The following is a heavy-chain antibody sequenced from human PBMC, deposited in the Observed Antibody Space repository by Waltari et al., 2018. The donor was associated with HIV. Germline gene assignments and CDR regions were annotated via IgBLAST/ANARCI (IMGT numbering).Heavy chain of an antibody. CDR2: INQSGST. CDR3: ARYFSSSWYLLGPFDY. D-gene: IGHD6-13*01. CDR1: GGSFSGYY. V-gene: IGHV4-34*01. J-gene: IGHJ4*02. Sequence: QVQLHQWGAGLLKPSETLSLTCAIYGGSFSGYYWSWIRQSPGKGLEWIGEINQSGSTNYNPSLKSRVTISVDTSKNQFSLKLSSVTAADTAIYYCARYFSSSWYLLGPFDYWGQGTLVTVSS.